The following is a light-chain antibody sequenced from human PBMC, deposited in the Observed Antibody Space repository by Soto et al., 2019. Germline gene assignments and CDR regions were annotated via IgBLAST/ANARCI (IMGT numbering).Light chain of an antibody. V-gene: IGKV1-5*01. Sequence: DVQMTQSPSTLSASVGDRVTMTYRASEFISDWLAWYQQKPGQAPKLLIYDASTLESGVPGRFSGSGVGTHFTLTISGLQPEDFATYHCQHYNSYSRAFGQGTKVEI. CDR1: EFISDW. CDR2: DAS. J-gene: IGKJ1*01. CDR3: QHYNSYSRA.